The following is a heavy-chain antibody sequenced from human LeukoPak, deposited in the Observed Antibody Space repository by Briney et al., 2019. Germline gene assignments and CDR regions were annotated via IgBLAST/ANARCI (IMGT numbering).Heavy chain of an antibody. CDR2: ISYDGSNK. Sequence: GGSLRLSCAASGFTFSSYGMHWVRQAPGKGLEWVAVISYDGSNKYYADSVKGRSTISRDNSKNTLYLQMNSLRAEDTAVYYCAKDPVRYCSSTSCSHFDYWGQGTLVTVSS. J-gene: IGHJ4*02. CDR3: AKDPVRYCSSTSCSHFDY. CDR1: GFTFSSYG. V-gene: IGHV3-30*18. D-gene: IGHD2-2*01.